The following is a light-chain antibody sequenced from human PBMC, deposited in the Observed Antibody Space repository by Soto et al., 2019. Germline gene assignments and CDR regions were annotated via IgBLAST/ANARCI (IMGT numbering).Light chain of an antibody. CDR3: CSYAGISTSV. CDR2: EDT. V-gene: IGLV2-23*01. J-gene: IGLJ1*01. Sequence: QSALTQPASVSGSPGQSITISCTGTSSDVGSYNLVSWYQQHPGKAPKLMIYEDTKRPSGVSNRFSGSKSGNTAPLTISGLQAEDEADYYCCSYAGISTSVFGTGTKVTVL. CDR1: SSDVGSYNL.